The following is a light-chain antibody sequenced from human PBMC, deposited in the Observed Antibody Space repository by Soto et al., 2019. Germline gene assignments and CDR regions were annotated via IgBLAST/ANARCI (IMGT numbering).Light chain of an antibody. CDR1: TSNIGSNY. J-gene: IGLJ1*01. CDR2: RNN. CDR3: ATWDDRLNGFYV. V-gene: IGLV1-47*01. Sequence: QSVLTQPPSASGTPGQGVTISCSGSTSNIGSNYVYWYQQLPGTAPKLLIYRNNQRPSGVPDRFSGSKSGTSASLAISGLRSDDEADYLCATWDDRLNGFYVFGTGTKVTVL.